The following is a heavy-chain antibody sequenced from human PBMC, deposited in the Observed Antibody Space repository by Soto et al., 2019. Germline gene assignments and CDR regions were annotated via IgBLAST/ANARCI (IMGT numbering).Heavy chain of an antibody. CDR1: GGSISSSSYY. D-gene: IGHD4-17*01. J-gene: IGHJ4*02. Sequence: QLQLQESGPGLVKPSETLSLTCTVSGGSISSSSYYWGWIRQPPGKGLEWIGSIYYSGSTYYNPSLKSRVTISVDTSKNQFSLKLSSVTAADTAVYYCARRGDYGDYALDHWGQGTLVTVSS. CDR3: ARRGDYGDYALDH. V-gene: IGHV4-39*01. CDR2: IYYSGST.